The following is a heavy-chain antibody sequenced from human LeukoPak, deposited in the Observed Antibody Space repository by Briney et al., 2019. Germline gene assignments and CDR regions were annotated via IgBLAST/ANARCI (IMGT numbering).Heavy chain of an antibody. CDR1: GYSFTSYW. CDR2: MYPGNSDT. Sequence: GESLKISCKGSGYSFTSYWIGWVRQMPGKGLEWMGIMYPGNSDTRYSPSFQGQVTISADKSISTAYLQWSSLKASDTAMYYCARRSDCSGGSCYRSFDYWGQGTLVTVSS. D-gene: IGHD2-15*01. V-gene: IGHV5-51*01. CDR3: ARRSDCSGGSCYRSFDY. J-gene: IGHJ4*02.